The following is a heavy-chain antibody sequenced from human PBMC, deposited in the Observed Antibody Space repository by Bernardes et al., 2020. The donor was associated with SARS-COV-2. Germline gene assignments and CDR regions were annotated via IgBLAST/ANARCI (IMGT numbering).Heavy chain of an antibody. Sequence: GGSLRLSCAASGFTFGSAWFHWVRQAPGKGLVWVSRINPDGSSTNYADSVKGRFTISRDNAKNMLFLQMSGLRAEDTAMYYCARDLGYCTNGVCSPWGQGTMVTV. CDR2: INPDGSST. CDR1: GFTFGSAW. V-gene: IGHV3-74*01. D-gene: IGHD2-8*01. J-gene: IGHJ5*02. CDR3: ARDLGYCTNGVCSP.